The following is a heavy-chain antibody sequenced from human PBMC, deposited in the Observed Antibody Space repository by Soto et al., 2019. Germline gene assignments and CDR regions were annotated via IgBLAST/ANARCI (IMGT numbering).Heavy chain of an antibody. CDR3: AKEAGRGDYYYYRMDV. CDR2: ISSSGSNI. J-gene: IGHJ6*02. Sequence: PGGSLRLSCAASGFTFSSYSMNWVRQAPGKGLEWVSSISSSGSNIYYADSVKGRFTISRDNAKNSLYLQMDSLRAEDTAVYYCAKEAGRGDYYYYRMDVWGQGTTVTVSS. CDR1: GFTFSSYS. D-gene: IGHD3-10*01. V-gene: IGHV3-21*01.